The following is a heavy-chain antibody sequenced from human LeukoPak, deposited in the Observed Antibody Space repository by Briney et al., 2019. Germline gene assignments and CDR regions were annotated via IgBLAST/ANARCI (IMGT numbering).Heavy chain of an antibody. CDR2: TYYRSRWYN. J-gene: IGHJ4*02. CDR1: GDSVSSNSAT. V-gene: IGHV6-1*01. D-gene: IGHD6-13*01. CDR3: ARGSSSNSWYFDY. Sequence: SQTLSLTCAISGDSVSSNSATWTWIRQSPSRGLEWLGRTYYRSRWYNEYAESVESRISVSPDTSKNQFSLQLNSVTPEDTAVYYCARGSSSNSWYFDYWGQGTLVTVSS.